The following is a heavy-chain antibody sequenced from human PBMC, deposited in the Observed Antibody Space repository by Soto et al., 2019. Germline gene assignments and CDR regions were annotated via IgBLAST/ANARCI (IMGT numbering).Heavy chain of an antibody. V-gene: IGHV3-9*01. CDR1: GFIFSNYA. CDR3: AKALGFDSNYNWFDP. CDR2: ISWNSGST. Sequence: GGSLRLSCAASGFIFSNYAMHWVRQAPRKGLEWVSGISWNSGSTGYADSVKGRFTISRDNAKNSLYLQMNSLRAEDTALYYCAKALGFDSNYNWFDPWGQGTLVTVSS. D-gene: IGHD4-4*01. J-gene: IGHJ5*02.